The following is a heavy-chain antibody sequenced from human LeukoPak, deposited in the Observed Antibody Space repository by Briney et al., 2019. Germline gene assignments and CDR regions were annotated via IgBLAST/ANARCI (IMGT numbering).Heavy chain of an antibody. D-gene: IGHD3-22*01. V-gene: IGHV3-23*01. Sequence: PGGSLRLSCAASGFTFSSYAMSWVRQAPGKGLEWVSAISGSGGSTYYADSVKGRFTISRDNSKNTLYLQMNSLRAEDTAVYYCARDQYYYDSSGYYYGDYWGQGTLVTVSS. CDR2: ISGSGGST. CDR1: GFTFSSYA. CDR3: ARDQYYYDSSGYYYGDY. J-gene: IGHJ4*02.